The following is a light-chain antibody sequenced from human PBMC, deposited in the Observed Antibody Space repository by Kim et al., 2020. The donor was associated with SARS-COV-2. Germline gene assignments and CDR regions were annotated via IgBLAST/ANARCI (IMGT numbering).Light chain of an antibody. V-gene: IGLV6-57*03. CDR3: QSYDIGNVI. Sequence: GNPVTIPSTRTSGNLAANDVKWSQQRPGSDPTIVIYEDSERPSGVPVRFSGSIDTSSSSASLTISGLKTEDEADYYCQSYDIGNVIFGGGTQLTVL. CDR2: EDS. CDR1: SGNLAAND. J-gene: IGLJ2*01.